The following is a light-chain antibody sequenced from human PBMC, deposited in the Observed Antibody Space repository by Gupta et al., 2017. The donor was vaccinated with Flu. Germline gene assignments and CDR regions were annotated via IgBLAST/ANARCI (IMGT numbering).Light chain of an antibody. CDR3: QAWDSRLGV. J-gene: IGLJ3*02. V-gene: IGLV3-1*01. CDR2: QDS. Sequence: SYELTQPSSVAVSPGQTASSTCSGDKWGDTFACWYQQELGQAPVLVIYQDSKRPSGIPERFSGSNSGNTATLTITGTQDRDGDDYYCQAWDSRLGVFGGGTKVTVL. CDR1: KWGDTF.